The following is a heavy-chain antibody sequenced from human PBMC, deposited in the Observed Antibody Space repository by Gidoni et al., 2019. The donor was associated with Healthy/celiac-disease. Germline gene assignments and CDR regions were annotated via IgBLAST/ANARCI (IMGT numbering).Heavy chain of an antibody. D-gene: IGHD2-2*02. CDR2: INHSGST. Sequence: HVQLQQWGAGRLTPSETLSLTCAVAAGSFSGYYWSWFRQPPGKGLEWMGEINHSGSTNYNPSLKSRVTISVDTSKNQFSLKLSSVTAADTAVYYCARDQLLYLYYYYYGMDVWGQGTTVTVSS. CDR3: ARDQLLYLYYYYYGMDV. V-gene: IGHV4-34*01. CDR1: AGSFSGYY. J-gene: IGHJ6*02.